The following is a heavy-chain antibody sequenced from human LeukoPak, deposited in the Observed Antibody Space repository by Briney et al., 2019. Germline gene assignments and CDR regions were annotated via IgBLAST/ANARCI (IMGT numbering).Heavy chain of an antibody. CDR1: GGSFSGYY. Sequence: SETLSLTCAVYGGSFSGYYWSWIRQPPGKGLEWIGEINHSGSTNYNPSLKSRVTISVDTSKNQFSLKLSSVTAADTAVYYCARGVPAALYYFDYWGREPWSPSPQ. CDR3: ARGVPAALYYFDY. CDR2: INHSGST. V-gene: IGHV4-34*01. D-gene: IGHD2-2*01. J-gene: IGHJ4*02.